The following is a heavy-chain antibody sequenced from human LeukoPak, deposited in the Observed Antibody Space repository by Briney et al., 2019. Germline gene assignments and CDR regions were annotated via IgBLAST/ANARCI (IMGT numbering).Heavy chain of an antibody. V-gene: IGHV2-70*01. CDR2: IDWDDDK. D-gene: IGHD3-22*01. J-gene: IGHJ4*02. CDR1: GFSLSTSGMC. Sequence: SGPTLVNPAQTLTLTCTFSGFSLSTSGMCVSWIRQPPGKALEWLALIDWDDDKYYSTSLKTRLTISKDTSKNQVVLTMTNMDPVDTATYYCARTGYDSSGYYQGNFDYWGQGTLVTVSS. CDR3: ARTGYDSSGYYQGNFDY.